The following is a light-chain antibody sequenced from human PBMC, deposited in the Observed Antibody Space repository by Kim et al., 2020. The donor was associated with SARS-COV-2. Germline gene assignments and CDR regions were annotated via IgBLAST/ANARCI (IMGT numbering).Light chain of an antibody. J-gene: IGLJ3*02. Sequence: GKSVTISCTGTNSDVGSYNRVSWYQQPPGTAPKLMIYEVSNRPSGVPDRFSGSKSGNTASLTISGLQAEDEADYYCSSYTTSSTVVFGGGTQLTVL. CDR3: SSYTTSSTVV. CDR2: EVS. CDR1: NSDVGSYNR. V-gene: IGLV2-18*02.